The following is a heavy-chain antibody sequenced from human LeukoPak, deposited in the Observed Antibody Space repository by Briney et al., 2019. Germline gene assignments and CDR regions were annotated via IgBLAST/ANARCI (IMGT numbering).Heavy chain of an antibody. Sequence: GGSLRLSCGASGFIFRSYGMHWVRQAPGKGLEWVACIYPDGNNKDYADSVKGQFIISRDNSKNTLFLQMNSLRPEDTAVYYCAKDWSGDYNWSDPWGQGTLVIVSS. CDR1: GFIFRSYG. D-gene: IGHD3-3*01. CDR2: IYPDGNNK. J-gene: IGHJ5*02. CDR3: AKDWSGDYNWSDP. V-gene: IGHV3-30*02.